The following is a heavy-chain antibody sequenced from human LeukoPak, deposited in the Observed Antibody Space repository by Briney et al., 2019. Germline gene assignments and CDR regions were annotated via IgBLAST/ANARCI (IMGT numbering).Heavy chain of an antibody. J-gene: IGHJ4*02. CDR3: AIGIGYSYGYYFDY. V-gene: IGHV4-59*01. Sequence: SETLSLTCTVSGGSISSYYWSWIRQPPGKGLEWIGYIYYSGSTNYNPSLKSRVTISADTSKNQFSLKLSSVTAADTAVYYCAIGIGYSYGYYFDYWGQGTLVTVSS. CDR2: IYYSGST. D-gene: IGHD5-18*01. CDR1: GGSISSYY.